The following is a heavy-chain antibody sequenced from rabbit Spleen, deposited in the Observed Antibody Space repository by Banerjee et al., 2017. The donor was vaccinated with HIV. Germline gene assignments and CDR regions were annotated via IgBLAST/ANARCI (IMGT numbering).Heavy chain of an antibody. CDR2: IYAGVSGTT. CDR1: GFDFSNYG. V-gene: IGHV1S45*01. J-gene: IGHJ6*01. D-gene: IGHD8-1*01. CDR3: ARDTGSSFSTYGMDL. Sequence: QEQLVESGGGLVQPGGSLKLSCKASGFDFSNYGVSWVRQAPGKGLEWIACIYAGVSGTTYYASWAKGRFTISKTSSTTVTLQMTSLTAADTATYFCARDTGSSFSTYGMDLWGQGTLVTVS.